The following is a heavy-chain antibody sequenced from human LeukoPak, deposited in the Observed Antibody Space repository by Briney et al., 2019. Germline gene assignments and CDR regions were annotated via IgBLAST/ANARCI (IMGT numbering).Heavy chain of an antibody. J-gene: IGHJ4*02. V-gene: IGHV3-23*01. CDR1: GFTFSSYG. CDR3: ATANPGYCSGGSCHSVDY. Sequence: GGTLRLSCAASGFTFSSYGMSWVRQAPGKGLEWVSAISGSGGSTYYADSVKGRFTISRDNSKNTLYLQMNSLRSEDTAVYYCATANPGYCSGGSCHSVDYWGQGTLVTVSS. D-gene: IGHD2-15*01. CDR2: ISGSGGST.